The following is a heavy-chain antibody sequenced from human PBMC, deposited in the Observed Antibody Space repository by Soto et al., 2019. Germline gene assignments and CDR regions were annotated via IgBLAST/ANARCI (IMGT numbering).Heavy chain of an antibody. CDR2: INAGNGNT. CDR3: ATWYGGNAFDY. V-gene: IGHV1-3*01. Sequence: ASVKVSCKASGYTFTSYAMHWLRQAPGQRLEWMGWINAGNGNTKYSQKFQGRVTITRDTSASTAYMELSSLRSEDTAVYYCATWYGGNAFDYWGQGTLVTVSS. D-gene: IGHD2-15*01. J-gene: IGHJ4*02. CDR1: GYTFTSYA.